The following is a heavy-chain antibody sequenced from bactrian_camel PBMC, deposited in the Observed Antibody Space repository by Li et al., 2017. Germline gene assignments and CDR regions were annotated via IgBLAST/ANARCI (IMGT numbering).Heavy chain of an antibody. CDR2: IQDDGMK. CDR3: AVDGPVAFCSDYPSDFGG. Sequence: DVQLVESGGGSVQAGGSLSLSCAARGYTQRSGCLAWFRQVPGKEREMVAQIQDDGMKHYGGTAKGRFTISKDVAKDTLDLRMTSLKPEDSGMYYCAVDGPVAFCSDYPSDFGGWGKGTQVTVS. V-gene: IGHV3S67*01. CDR1: GYTQRSGC. D-gene: IGHD2*01. J-gene: IGHJ6*01.